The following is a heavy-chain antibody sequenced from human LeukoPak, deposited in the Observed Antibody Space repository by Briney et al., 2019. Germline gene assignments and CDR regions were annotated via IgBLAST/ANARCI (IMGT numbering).Heavy chain of an antibody. CDR3: AKEGYSSFAFDI. CDR2: ISWNHGSI. J-gene: IGHJ3*02. Sequence: GRSLRLSCAASLVTFYDDAMRAGPPAPGGGLERVSGISWNHGSIGYADSVKGRFTISRDNAKNSLYLQMNSLRAEDTALYYCAKEGYSSFAFDIWGQGTMVTVSS. V-gene: IGHV3-9*01. D-gene: IGHD6-19*01. CDR1: LVTFYDDA.